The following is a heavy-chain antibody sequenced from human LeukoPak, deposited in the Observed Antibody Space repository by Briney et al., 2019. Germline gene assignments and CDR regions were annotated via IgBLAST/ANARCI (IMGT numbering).Heavy chain of an antibody. CDR2: IYTSGST. CDR1: GGSISSGSYY. J-gene: IGHJ4*02. Sequence: SETLSLTCTVSGGSISSGSYYWSWIRQPAGKGLEWIGRIYTSGSTNYNPSLKSPVTISVDTSKNQFSLKLSSVTAADTAVYYCARDGRSGYDFVYWGQGTLVTVSS. CDR3: ARDGRSGYDFVY. D-gene: IGHD5-12*01. V-gene: IGHV4-61*02.